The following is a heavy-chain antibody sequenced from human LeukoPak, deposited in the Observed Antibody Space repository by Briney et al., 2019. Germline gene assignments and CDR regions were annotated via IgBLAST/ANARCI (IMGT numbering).Heavy chain of an antibody. CDR2: INPNSGGT. J-gene: IGHJ5*02. V-gene: IGHV1-2*02. D-gene: IGHD2-15*01. Sequence: ASVKVSCKASGYTFTGYYMHWVRQAPGQGLEWMGWINPNSGGTNYAQKFQGRVTMTRDTSISTAYMELSRLRSDDTAVYYCARDYVRVVPACSGGSCYGALFDPWGQGTLVTVSS. CDR1: GYTFTGYY. CDR3: ARDYVRVVPACSGGSCYGALFDP.